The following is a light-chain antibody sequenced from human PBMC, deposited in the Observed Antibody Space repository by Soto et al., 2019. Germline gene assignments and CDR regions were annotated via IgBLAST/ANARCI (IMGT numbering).Light chain of an antibody. CDR3: AAWEDSLNGYV. V-gene: IGLV1-36*01. CDR2: YDD. Sequence: QSVLTQPPSVSEAPRQRVTISCSGSSSNIGNNAVNWYQQLPGKAPKLLIYYDDLLPSGVSDRFSGSKSGTSASLAISVLQSEEEADDYCAAWEDSLNGYVFGTGTKVTVL. J-gene: IGLJ1*01. CDR1: SSNIGNNA.